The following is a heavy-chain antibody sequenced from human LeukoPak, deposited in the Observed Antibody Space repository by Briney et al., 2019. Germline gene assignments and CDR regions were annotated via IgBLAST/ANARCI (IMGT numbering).Heavy chain of an antibody. D-gene: IGHD4-17*01. J-gene: IGHJ4*02. CDR1: GFTFSSYG. Sequence: PGGSLRLSCAASGFTFSSYGMHWVRQAPGKGLEWVAVIWYDGSNKYYADSVKGRFTISRDNSKNTLYLQMNSLRAEDTAVYYCARDLGYGDYFDYWGQGTLVTVSS. CDR3: ARDLGYGDYFDY. CDR2: IWYDGSNK. V-gene: IGHV3-33*01.